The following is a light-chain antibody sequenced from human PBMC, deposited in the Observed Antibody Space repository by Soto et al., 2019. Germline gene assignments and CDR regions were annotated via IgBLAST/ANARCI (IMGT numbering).Light chain of an antibody. V-gene: IGKV3-20*01. CDR3: KLYGTAPWT. Sequence: EIVLTQSPGTLSLSLGERATLSCTASQRVSNYYVAWYQQIPGQPPRVLIKGASTGVLGIPYMFSGSGSGTVFAHNIPRLEPEDCAVYYCKLYGTAPWTCGQGTKVELK. CDR1: QRVSNYY. CDR2: GAS. J-gene: IGKJ1*01.